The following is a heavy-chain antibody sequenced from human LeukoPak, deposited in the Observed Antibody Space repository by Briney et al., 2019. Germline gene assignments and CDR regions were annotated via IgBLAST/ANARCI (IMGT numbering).Heavy chain of an antibody. D-gene: IGHD3-22*01. CDR1: GFTFRSYG. V-gene: IGHV3-33*01. Sequence: PGRSLRLSCAASGFTFRSYGMHWVRQAPGKGQEWVAVIWNDGSKKYHADSVKGRFTISRDNSKDTLYLQMNSLRAEDTAVYYCARGPTYYYDSSGYYADYWGQGPLVTVSS. CDR2: IWNDGSKK. J-gene: IGHJ4*02. CDR3: ARGPTYYYDSSGYYADY.